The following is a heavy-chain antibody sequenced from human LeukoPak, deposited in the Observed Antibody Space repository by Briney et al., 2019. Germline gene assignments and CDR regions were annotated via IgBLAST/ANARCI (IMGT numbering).Heavy chain of an antibody. J-gene: IGHJ5*02. CDR2: IISDGRST. CDR1: GFTFSSYW. V-gene: IGHV3-74*01. D-gene: IGHD2-15*01. CDR3: ARDDSFGP. Sequence: GGSLRLSCAASGFTFSSYWMHWVRQAPGKGLVWVSRIISDGRSTSYADSVKGRFTISRDNAKNTLYLQMNSLRAEDTAVYYCARDDSFGPWGQGTLVTVSS.